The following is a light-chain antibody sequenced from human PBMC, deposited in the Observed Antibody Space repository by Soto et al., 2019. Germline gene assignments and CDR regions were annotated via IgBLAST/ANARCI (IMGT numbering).Light chain of an antibody. J-gene: IGKJ1*01. CDR3: QQRSHWLWP. CDR1: QSVSRY. CDR2: DAS. V-gene: IGKV3-11*01. Sequence: IVLTQSPATLSLSPGDRATLSCMASQSVSRYLAWYQQKPGQAPRLLIYDASYRATGIPPRFSGRESGTDFTLTISGLEPEDFAVYYCQQRSHWLWPFGQGTKVEIK.